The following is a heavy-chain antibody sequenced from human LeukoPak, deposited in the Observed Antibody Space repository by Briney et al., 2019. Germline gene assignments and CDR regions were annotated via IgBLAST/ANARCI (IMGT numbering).Heavy chain of an antibody. Sequence: ASVTVSCKASGYTFTSYDINWVRQATGQGLEWMGWMNPNSGNTGYAQKFQGRVTMTRNTSISTAYMEPSSLRSEVTAVYYCARGGVSWKLIWDYWGQGTLVTVSS. V-gene: IGHV1-8*01. D-gene: IGHD1-1*01. CDR1: GYTFTSYD. CDR3: ARGGVSWKLIWDY. J-gene: IGHJ4*02. CDR2: MNPNSGNT.